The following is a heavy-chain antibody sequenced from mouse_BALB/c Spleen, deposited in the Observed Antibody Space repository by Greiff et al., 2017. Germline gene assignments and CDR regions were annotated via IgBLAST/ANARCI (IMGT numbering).Heavy chain of an antibody. J-gene: IGHJ4*01. CDR2: IDPANGNT. Sequence: VQRVESGAELVKPGASVKLSCTASGFNIKDTYMHWVKQRPEQGLEWIGRIDPANGNTKYDPKFQGKATITADTSSNTAYLQLSSLTSEDTAVYYCARGGYYGAMDYWGQGTAVTVSS. V-gene: IGHV14-3*02. D-gene: IGHD1-1*01. CDR3: ARGGYYGAMDY. CDR1: GFNIKDTY.